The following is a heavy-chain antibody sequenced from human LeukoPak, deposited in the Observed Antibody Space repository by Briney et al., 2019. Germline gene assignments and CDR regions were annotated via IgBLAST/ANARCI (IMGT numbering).Heavy chain of an antibody. CDR3: ARDSYRALEY. D-gene: IGHD1-14*01. J-gene: IGHJ4*02. Sequence: GGSLRLSCAASGFTFSTHWMNWVRQAPGKGLEWVAHINQDGSERYYEDSVKGRFTISRDNAKNSLYLQMNSLRDEGTAVYYCARDSYRALEYWGQGNLVTVSS. V-gene: IGHV3-7*01. CDR1: GFTFSTHW. CDR2: INQDGSER.